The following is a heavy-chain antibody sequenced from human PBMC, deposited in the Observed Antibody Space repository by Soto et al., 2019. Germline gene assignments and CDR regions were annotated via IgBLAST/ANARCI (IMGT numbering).Heavy chain of an antibody. J-gene: IGHJ5*02. V-gene: IGHV1-18*04. D-gene: IGHD6-6*01. Sequence: ASVKVSCKASGYTFTSYGISWVRQAPGQGLEWMGWISAYNGNTNYAQKLQGRVTMTTDTSTSTAYMELRSLRSDDTAVYYCARDSNEYSSSSWFDPCGQGTMVTV. CDR1: GYTFTSYG. CDR3: ARDSNEYSSSSWFDP. CDR2: ISAYNGNT.